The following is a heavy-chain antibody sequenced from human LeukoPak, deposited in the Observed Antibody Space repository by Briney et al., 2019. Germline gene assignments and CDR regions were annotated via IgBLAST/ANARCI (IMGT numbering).Heavy chain of an antibody. CDR2: IKQDGSER. CDR1: GFTFSSCW. J-gene: IGHJ4*02. CDR3: ASDVSGKPFVY. Sequence: GGSLRLSCAASGFTFSSCWMNWVRQTPGKGLEWVANIKQDGSERHYVDPVNDRFTISRDNAGNSLFLQMNSLRAEDTAIYYCASDVSGKPFVYWGQGVPVTVSP. V-gene: IGHV3-7*01.